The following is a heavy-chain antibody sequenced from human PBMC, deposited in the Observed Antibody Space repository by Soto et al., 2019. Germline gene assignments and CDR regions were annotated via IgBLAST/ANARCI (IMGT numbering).Heavy chain of an antibody. D-gene: IGHD3-16*02. J-gene: IGHJ4*02. CDR2: INSDGSST. V-gene: IGHV3-74*01. CDR1: GFTFSSYW. CDR3: ARDGTYYDYIWGSYRQRVVFDY. Sequence: EVQLVESGGGLVQPGGSLRLSCAASGFTFSSYWMHWVRQAPGKGLVWVSRINSDGSSTSYADSVKGRFTISRDNAKNTLYRQMNSLRAEDTAVYYCARDGTYYDYIWGSYRQRVVFDYWGQGTLVTVSS.